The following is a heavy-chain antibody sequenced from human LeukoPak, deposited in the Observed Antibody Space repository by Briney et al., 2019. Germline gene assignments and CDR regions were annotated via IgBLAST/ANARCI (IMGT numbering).Heavy chain of an antibody. J-gene: IGHJ5*02. CDR2: MYYSGST. V-gene: IGHV4-30-4*01. D-gene: IGHD3-22*01. CDR1: GGSISSGDYY. CDR3: ARPYYYDSRIDP. Sequence: SETLSLTCTVSGGSISSGDYYWSWIRQPPGKGLEWIAYMYYSGSTYYNPSLKSRVTMSADTSKNQLSLKLSSVTAADTAVYYCARPYYYDSRIDPWGQGILVTVFS.